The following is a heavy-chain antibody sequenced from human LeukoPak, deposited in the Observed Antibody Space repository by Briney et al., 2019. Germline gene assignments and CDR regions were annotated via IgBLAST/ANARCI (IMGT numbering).Heavy chain of an antibody. Sequence: SETLSLTCSVSGGSLSNYYWTWVRQSPGKGLEWIGNIYYSGSTNYNYSLKSRVTISVGPSKNQLSLKLSSVTAADTAVCYCARNLAVGYSSWFDALDVWGQGTMVTVSS. CDR3: ARNLAVGYSSWFDALDV. V-gene: IGHV4-59*08. CDR2: IYYSGST. D-gene: IGHD6-13*01. J-gene: IGHJ3*01. CDR1: GGSLSNYY.